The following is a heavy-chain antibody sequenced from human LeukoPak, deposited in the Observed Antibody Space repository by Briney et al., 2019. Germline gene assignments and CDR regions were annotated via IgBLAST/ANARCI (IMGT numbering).Heavy chain of an antibody. D-gene: IGHD2-21*01. CDR1: GGSISRGSYF. CDR3: ARGGIPDY. J-gene: IGHJ4*02. Sequence: PSETLSLTCTVSGGSISRGSYFWSWIRQPAGKGLEWIGRFYTSGTPNYNPSLKSRVTISVDTSRNQFPLKLSSVTAADTAVYYCARGGIPDYWGQGILVTVSS. V-gene: IGHV4-61*02. CDR2: FYTSGTP.